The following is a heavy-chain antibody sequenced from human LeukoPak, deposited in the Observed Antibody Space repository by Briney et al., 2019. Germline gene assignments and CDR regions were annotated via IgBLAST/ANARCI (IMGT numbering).Heavy chain of an antibody. CDR1: GYTFSANY. V-gene: IGHV1-2*02. CDR2: INPNSGGT. D-gene: IGHD6-13*01. J-gene: IGHJ4*02. Sequence: ASVKVSCKTSGYTFSANYLHWVRQAPGQGLEWMGWINPNSGGTYYAQKFQGRVTLTRGRSISTAYMELNGLRSDDTALYYCARERVAPGRMIDFWGQGTLVAVSS. CDR3: ARERVAPGRMIDF.